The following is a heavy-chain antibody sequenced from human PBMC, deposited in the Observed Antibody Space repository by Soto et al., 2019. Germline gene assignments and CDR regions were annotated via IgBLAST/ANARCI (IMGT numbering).Heavy chain of an antibody. CDR3: TFKGGLGFY. CDR1: GFPFRNYN. J-gene: IGHJ4*02. CDR2: ISSSSDII. Sequence: GGSLRLSCAASGFPFRNYNMNWVRQAPGKGLEWLSYISSSSDIIYYADSVKGRFTISRDNAKNSLYLQMNSLRDEDTAVYYCTFKGGLGFYWGQGTLVTVSS. V-gene: IGHV3-48*02.